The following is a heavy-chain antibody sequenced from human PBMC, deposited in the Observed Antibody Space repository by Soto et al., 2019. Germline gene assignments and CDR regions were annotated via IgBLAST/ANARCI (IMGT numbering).Heavy chain of an antibody. D-gene: IGHD3-10*01. CDR2: VYYTGTI. Sequence: PSETLSLTCSVSNVSISSSYWNWLRQAPGKGLEWIGFVYYTGTIKYNPSLKSRVTISVETSRNEFSLRLTSVTTADTAFSLCARDFAGRGPCDPWGTGTLVTVSS. J-gene: IGHJ5*01. V-gene: IGHV4-59*01. CDR1: NVSISSSY. CDR3: ARDFAGRGPCDP.